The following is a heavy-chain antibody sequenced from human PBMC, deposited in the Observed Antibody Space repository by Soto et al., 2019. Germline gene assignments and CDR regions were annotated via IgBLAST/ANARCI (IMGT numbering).Heavy chain of an antibody. CDR3: ARDYSSSWYGNWFDP. D-gene: IGHD6-13*01. CDR1: GGSISSGDYY. V-gene: IGHV4-30-4*01. Sequence: TLSLTCTVSGGSISSGDYYWSWIRQPPGKGLEWIGYIYYSGSTYYNPSLKSRVTISVDTSKNQFSLKLSSVTAADTAVYYCARDYSSSWYGNWFDPWGQGTLVTVSS. CDR2: IYYSGST. J-gene: IGHJ5*02.